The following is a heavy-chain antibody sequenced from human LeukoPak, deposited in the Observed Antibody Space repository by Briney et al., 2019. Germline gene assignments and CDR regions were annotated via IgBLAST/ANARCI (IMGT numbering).Heavy chain of an antibody. V-gene: IGHV3-23*01. CDR3: ARRRYSGSSQHFDY. D-gene: IGHD1-26*01. Sequence: GGSLRLSCAVSGFNFWGTGMSWVRQAPGKGLEWVAAIGGGGRDTKYTDSVMGRFTLSRDLSKNTLYLQMNSLRAEDTAVYYCARRRYSGSSQHFDYWGQGTLVTVSS. CDR2: IGGGGRDT. CDR1: GFNFWGTG. J-gene: IGHJ4*02.